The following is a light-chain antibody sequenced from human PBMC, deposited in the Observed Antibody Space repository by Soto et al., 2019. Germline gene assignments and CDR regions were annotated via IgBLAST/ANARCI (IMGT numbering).Light chain of an antibody. CDR3: NSYISSSTLGYV. CDR2: EVS. Sequence: QSALTQPASVSGSPGQSITISCTGTSSDVGSYNFVSWYQHHPGKAPKLIIYEVSSRPSGVSSRFSGSKSGNTASLTISGLQSDGEADYYCNSYISSSTLGYVFGTGTKLTVL. J-gene: IGLJ1*01. V-gene: IGLV2-14*01. CDR1: SSDVGSYNF.